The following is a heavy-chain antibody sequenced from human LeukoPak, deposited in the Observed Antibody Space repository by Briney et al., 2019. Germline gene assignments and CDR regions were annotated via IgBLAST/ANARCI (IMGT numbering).Heavy chain of an antibody. Sequence: GASVKVSCKASGYTFTGYYMHWVRQAPGQGLEWMGWINPNSGGTNYAQKFQGRVTMTRDTSISTAYMELSRLRSDDTAVYYCAGTMVRGVRGYYFDYWGQGTLVTVSS. V-gene: IGHV1-2*02. CDR2: INPNSGGT. CDR1: GYTFTGYY. CDR3: AGTMVRGVRGYYFDY. D-gene: IGHD3-10*01. J-gene: IGHJ4*02.